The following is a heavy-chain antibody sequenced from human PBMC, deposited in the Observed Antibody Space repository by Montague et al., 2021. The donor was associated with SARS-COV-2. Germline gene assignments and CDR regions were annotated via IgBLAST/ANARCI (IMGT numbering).Heavy chain of an antibody. CDR3: ARSYYDILTAYYTPFDY. J-gene: IGHJ4*02. Sequence: PALVKPTQTLTLTCTFSGFSLSTSGMRASWIRQPLGKALEWLARIDWDDDKFYSTSLKTRLTISKDTSKNQVVLTVTNMDPVDTATYYCARSYYDILTAYYTPFDYWGQGTLVTVSS. CDR1: GFSLSTSGMR. D-gene: IGHD3-9*01. V-gene: IGHV2-70*04. CDR2: IDWDDDK.